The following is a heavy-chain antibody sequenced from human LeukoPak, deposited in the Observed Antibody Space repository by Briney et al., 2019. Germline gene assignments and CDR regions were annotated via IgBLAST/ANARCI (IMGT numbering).Heavy chain of an antibody. J-gene: IGHJ6*03. CDR1: GYTFTGYY. V-gene: IGHV1-2*02. CDR2: INPNSGGT. D-gene: IGHD2-2*01. Sequence: ASVKVSCKTAGYTFTGYYIHWVRQAPGQGLEWMGWINPNSGGTNYAQKFQGRVTMTRDTSISTAYMELSRLRSDDTAVYYCASGPQLPLYYYMDVWGKGTTVTVSS. CDR3: ASGPQLPLYYYMDV.